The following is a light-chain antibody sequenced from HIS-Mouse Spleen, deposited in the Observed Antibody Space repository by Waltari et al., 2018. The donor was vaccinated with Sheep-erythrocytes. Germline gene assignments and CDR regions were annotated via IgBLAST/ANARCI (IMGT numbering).Light chain of an antibody. J-gene: IGLJ3*02. V-gene: IGLV2-8*01. CDR1: SSDVRRFNY. Sequence: QSALTQPPSASGSPGQSVTLSCTGTSSDVRRFNYVPWYQQHPGKAPKLMIYEVSKRPSGVPDRFSGSKSGNTASLTVSGLQAEDEADYYCSSYAGSNNWVFGGGTKLTVL. CDR2: EVS. CDR3: SSYAGSNNWV.